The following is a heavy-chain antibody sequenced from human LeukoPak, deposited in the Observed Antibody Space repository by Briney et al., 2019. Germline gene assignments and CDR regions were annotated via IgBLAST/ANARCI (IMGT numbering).Heavy chain of an antibody. V-gene: IGHV3-9*01. CDR1: GFNFGDYA. D-gene: IGHD2-15*01. CDR3: TKVAGGSSSGKVYYYMDV. Sequence: GGSLRLSCAASGFNFGDYAMHWVRQAPGKGLEWVSGISWNSHTIAYADSVRGRFTISRDSAENSLYQQMNSLRAQDTALYYCTKVAGGSSSGKVYYYMDVWGKGTTVTVSS. J-gene: IGHJ6*03. CDR2: ISWNSHTI.